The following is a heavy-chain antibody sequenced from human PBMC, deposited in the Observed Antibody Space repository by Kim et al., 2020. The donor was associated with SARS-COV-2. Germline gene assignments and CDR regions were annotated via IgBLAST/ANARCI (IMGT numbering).Heavy chain of an antibody. CDR1: GYSFTSYW. Sequence: GESLKISCKGSGYSFTSYWIGWVRQMPGKGLEWMGIIYPGDSDTRYSPSFQGQVTLSADKSISTAYLQWSSLKASDTAMYYCARLSGGGLYSYGPAWFDPWGQGTLVTVSS. J-gene: IGHJ5*02. CDR3: ARLSGGGLYSYGPAWFDP. D-gene: IGHD5-18*01. CDR2: IYPGDSDT. V-gene: IGHV5-51*01.